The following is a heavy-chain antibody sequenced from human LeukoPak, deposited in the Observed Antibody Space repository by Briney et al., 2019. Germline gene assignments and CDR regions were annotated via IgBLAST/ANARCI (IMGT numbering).Heavy chain of an antibody. CDR3: AQGSHDTIRGVLDI. V-gene: IGHV4-39*07. J-gene: IGHJ3*02. CDR1: GGSISSSSYY. Sequence: SSETLSLTCTISGGSISSSSYYWGWIRQPPGKGLEWIGSIYYSGSTYYNPSLKSRVTISLDKSKNQFSLNLNSVTAADTAVFYCAQGSHDTIRGVLDIWGQGTMVTVSS. D-gene: IGHD3-10*01. CDR2: IYYSGST.